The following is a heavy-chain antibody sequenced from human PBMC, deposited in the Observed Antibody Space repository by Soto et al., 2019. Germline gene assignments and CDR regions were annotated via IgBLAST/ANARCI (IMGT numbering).Heavy chain of an antibody. J-gene: IGHJ4*02. D-gene: IGHD6-13*01. CDR2: TKSDEFT. V-gene: IGHV3-74*01. Sequence: EVQLVESGGGLVQPGGSLRLSCVASGFTFGSSWMHWVRQAPGKGLVWVAYTKSDEFTRYADFVRGRFTISTHTAKNNLYLQINSLRADDTAVYYCARNGIWSSYDFWGQGALVTVSS. CDR3: ARNGIWSSYDF. CDR1: GFTFGSSW.